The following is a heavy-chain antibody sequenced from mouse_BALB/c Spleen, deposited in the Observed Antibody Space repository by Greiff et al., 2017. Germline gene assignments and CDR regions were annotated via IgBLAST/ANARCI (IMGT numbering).Heavy chain of an antibody. CDR3: ARQYGNYRYYAMDY. CDR2: IWAGGST. CDR1: GFSLTSYG. V-gene: IGHV2-9*02. J-gene: IGHJ4*01. D-gene: IGHD2-10*02. Sequence: VQLVESGPGLVAPSQSLSITCTVSGFSLTSYGVHWVRQPPGKGLEWLGVIWAGGSTNYNSALMSRLSISKDNSKSQVFLKMNSLQTDDTAMYYCARQYGNYRYYAMDYWGQGTSVTVSS.